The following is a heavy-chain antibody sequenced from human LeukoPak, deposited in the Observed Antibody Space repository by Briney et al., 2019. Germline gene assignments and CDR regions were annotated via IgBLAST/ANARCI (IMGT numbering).Heavy chain of an antibody. D-gene: IGHD5-12*01. Sequence: GGSLRLSCAASGFTFSSYAMSWVRQAPGKGLEWVSSISNSGGRTFYTDSVKGRFTISRDNSKNTLYLQMNSLRAEDTAVYYCARDAGYSGYDQKDNWFDPWGQGTLVTVSS. CDR2: ISNSGGRT. CDR1: GFTFSSYA. V-gene: IGHV3-23*01. J-gene: IGHJ5*02. CDR3: ARDAGYSGYDQKDNWFDP.